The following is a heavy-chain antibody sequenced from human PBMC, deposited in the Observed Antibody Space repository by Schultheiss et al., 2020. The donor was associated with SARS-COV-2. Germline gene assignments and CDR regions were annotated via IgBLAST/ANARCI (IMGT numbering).Heavy chain of an antibody. Sequence: SETLSLTCTVSGGSISSYYWSWIRQPPGKGLEWIGSIYYSGSTYYNPSLKSRVTISVDTSKNQFSLKLSSVTAADTAVYYCARTNCSGGSCWLGWDYYYGMDVWGQGTTVTVSS. CDR3: ARTNCSGGSCWLGWDYYYGMDV. CDR1: GGSISSYY. CDR2: IYYSGST. D-gene: IGHD2-15*01. J-gene: IGHJ6*02. V-gene: IGHV4-59*08.